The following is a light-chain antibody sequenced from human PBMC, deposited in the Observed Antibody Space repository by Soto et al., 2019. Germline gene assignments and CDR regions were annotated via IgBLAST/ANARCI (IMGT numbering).Light chain of an antibody. V-gene: IGKV3-20*01. J-gene: IGKJ3*01. CDR2: GAS. CDR1: QSVSDNY. Sequence: EIVLTQSPGTLSLSPGERATLSCRASQSVSDNYLAWYQRKPGQAPRLLIYGASSRASGIPDRFSGSGSGTDFTLTISRLEPEDFAVYYCQQYVSKTTFGPGTKVDIK. CDR3: QQYVSKTT.